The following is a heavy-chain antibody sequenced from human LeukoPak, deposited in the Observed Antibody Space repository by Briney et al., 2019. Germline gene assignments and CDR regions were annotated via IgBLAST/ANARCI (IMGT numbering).Heavy chain of an antibody. J-gene: IGHJ4*02. D-gene: IGHD2-15*01. CDR2: ISSTGNTI. V-gene: IGHV3-48*04. Sequence: PGGSLRLSCAASGFTFSIYSMNWVRQAPGMGLEWISYISSTGNTIDYADSVRGRFTISRDNAKNSLYLQMDSLRAEDTAIYYCARDQGSGGWWGQGTLVTVSS. CDR3: ARDQGSGGW. CDR1: GFTFSIYS.